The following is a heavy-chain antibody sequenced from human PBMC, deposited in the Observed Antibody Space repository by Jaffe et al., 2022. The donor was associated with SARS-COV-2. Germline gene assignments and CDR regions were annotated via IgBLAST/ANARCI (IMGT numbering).Heavy chain of an antibody. CDR1: GFTFSAFG. CDR2: ISSDGNNN. D-gene: IGHD3-22*01. V-gene: IGHV3-30*18. J-gene: IGHJ4*02. CDR3: AKHGTGSDTSAYYFES. Sequence: QVFLVESGGGVVQPGRSLRLSCAASGFTFSAFGMHWVRQAPGKGLEWVAAISSDGNNNFYADSVKGRFTISRDNSKNTLFLLMKRLRPEDTAVYYCAKHGTGSDTSAYYFESWGQGTLVTFSS.